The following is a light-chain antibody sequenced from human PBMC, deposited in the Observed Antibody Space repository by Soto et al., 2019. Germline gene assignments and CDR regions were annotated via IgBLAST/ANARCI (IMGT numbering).Light chain of an antibody. CDR3: QQYDSSFT. CDR2: GAS. Sequence: IVLMQSPATLSLSHGERATLSCTASQHVTTTYIAWYQQKFGQAPRLLIYGASTRATGTTDRFTGGGFGTDFTLTISRVEPEDFAVYYCQQYDSSFTFGGGTKV. CDR1: QHVTTTY. J-gene: IGKJ4*01. V-gene: IGKV3-20*01.